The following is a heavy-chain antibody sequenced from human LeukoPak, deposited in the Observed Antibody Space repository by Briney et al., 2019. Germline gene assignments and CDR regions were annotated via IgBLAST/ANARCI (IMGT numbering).Heavy chain of an antibody. CDR2: ISSSSSTI. V-gene: IGHV3-48*04. D-gene: IGHD2-2*01. CDR1: GFTFSSYS. Sequence: PGGSLRLSCAASGFTFSSYSMNWVRQAPGKGLEWVSYISSSSSTIYYADSVKGRFTISRDNAKNPLYLQMNGLRAEDTAVYYCARDRTQYAANWFDPWGQGTLVTVSS. J-gene: IGHJ5*02. CDR3: ARDRTQYAANWFDP.